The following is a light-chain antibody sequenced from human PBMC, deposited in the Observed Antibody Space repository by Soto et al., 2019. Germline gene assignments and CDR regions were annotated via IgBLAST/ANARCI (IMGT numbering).Light chain of an antibody. CDR1: QGISSY. V-gene: IGKV1-9*01. J-gene: IGKJ2*01. CDR3: QQLNSYPRP. CDR2: AAS. Sequence: DIQLTQSPSFLSASVGDRVTITCRASQGISSYLAWYQQKPGKAPKLLIYAASTLQTGVPSRFSGSGSGTEFTLTISSLQPEDFATYCCQQLNSYPRPFGRGTKLEIK.